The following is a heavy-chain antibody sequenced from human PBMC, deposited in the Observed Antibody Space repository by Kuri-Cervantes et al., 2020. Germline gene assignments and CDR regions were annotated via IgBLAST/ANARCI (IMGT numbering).Heavy chain of an antibody. CDR1: GYTFTSYG. V-gene: IGHV1-18*01. CDR3: ARFVSSGYYRHYYGMDV. CDR2: ISAYNGNT. D-gene: IGHD3-22*01. J-gene: IGHJ6*02. Sequence: ASVKVSCKASGYTFTSYGISWVRQAPGQGLEWMGWISAYNGNTNYAQRLQGRATMTTDTSTSTAYMELRSLRSDDTAVYYCARFVSSGYYRHYYGMDVWGQGTTVTVSS.